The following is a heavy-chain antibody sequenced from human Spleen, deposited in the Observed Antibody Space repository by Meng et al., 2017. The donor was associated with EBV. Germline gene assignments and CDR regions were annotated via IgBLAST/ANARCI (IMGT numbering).Heavy chain of an antibody. CDR1: GGSVSSGSYY. D-gene: IGHD3-22*01. CDR2: IYYSGST. Sequence: QVRRQESGPGLVKPSETLSLTCTVSGGSVSSGSYYWSWIRQPPGKGLEWIGYIYYSGSTNYNPSLKSRVAISVDTSKNQFSLRLSSVTAADTAVYYCARVRLYYDSSGPIDYWGQGTLVTVSS. V-gene: IGHV4-61*01. CDR3: ARVRLYYDSSGPIDY. J-gene: IGHJ4*02.